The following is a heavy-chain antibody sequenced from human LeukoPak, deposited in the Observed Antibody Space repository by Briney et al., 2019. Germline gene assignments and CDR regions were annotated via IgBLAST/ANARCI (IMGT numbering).Heavy chain of an antibody. CDR2: TSAYNGNT. CDR1: GYTFTSYG. J-gene: IGHJ4*02. D-gene: IGHD2-2*01. Sequence: GASVKVSCKASGYTFTSYGISWVRQAPGQGLEWMGWTSAYNGNTNYAQKLQGRVTMTTDTSTSTAYMELRSLRSDDTAVYYCARDRVVVVPAASQFDYWGQGTLVTVSS. V-gene: IGHV1-18*01. CDR3: ARDRVVVVPAASQFDY.